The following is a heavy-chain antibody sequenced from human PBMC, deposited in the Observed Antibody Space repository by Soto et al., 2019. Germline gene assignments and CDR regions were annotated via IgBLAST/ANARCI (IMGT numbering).Heavy chain of an antibody. CDR3: ARGPHTYYDFWSGSIWFDP. CDR1: GFTFSSHS. D-gene: IGHD3-3*01. V-gene: IGHV3-21*01. CDR2: ISSSSSYI. J-gene: IGHJ5*02. Sequence: PGGSLRLSCAASGFTFSSHSMNWVRQAPGKGLEWVSSISSSSSYIYYADSVKGRFTISRDNAKNSLYLQMNSLRAEDTAVYYCARGPHTYYDFWSGSIWFDPWGQGTLVTVSS.